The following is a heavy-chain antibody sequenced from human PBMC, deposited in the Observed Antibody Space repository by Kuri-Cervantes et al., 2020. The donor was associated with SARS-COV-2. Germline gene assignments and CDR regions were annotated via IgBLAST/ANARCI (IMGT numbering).Heavy chain of an antibody. V-gene: IGHV3-30*18. J-gene: IGHJ4*02. CDR2: ISYDGSNK. Sequence: GESLKISCAASGFTFSSYGMHWVRQAPGKGLEWVAVISYDGSNKYYADSVKGRFTISRDNSKNTLYLQMNSLRAEDTAAYYCAKDGPDSGSYLFDYWGQGTLVTVSS. CDR1: GFTFSSYG. CDR3: AKDGPDSGSYLFDY. D-gene: IGHD1-26*01.